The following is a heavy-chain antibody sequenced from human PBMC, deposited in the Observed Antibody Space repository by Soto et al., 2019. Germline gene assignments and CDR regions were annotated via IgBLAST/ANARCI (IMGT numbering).Heavy chain of an antibody. CDR3: AKEGTSGLYYFDY. CDR2: ISGSGSSP. D-gene: IGHD6-19*01. Sequence: GGSKRLSCAASGFTFSNYSMNWVRQTPGKGLEWVSTISGSGSSPYYADSVKGRFTISRDNSKNTLYLQMDSLRAGDSAIYYCAKEGTSGLYYFDYWGQGTLVTVSS. V-gene: IGHV3-23*01. J-gene: IGHJ4*02. CDR1: GFTFSNYS.